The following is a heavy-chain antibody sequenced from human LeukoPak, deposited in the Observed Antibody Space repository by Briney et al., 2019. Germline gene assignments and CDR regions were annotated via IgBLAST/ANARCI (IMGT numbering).Heavy chain of an antibody. CDR1: GGTFSSYA. CDR3: ARVKGLDSSSGYWFDP. Sequence: SVKVSCKASGGTFSSYAISWVRQAPGQGLEWMGGITPIFGTANYAQKFQGRVTITTDESTSTAYMELSSLRSEDTAVYYCARVKGLDSSSGYWFDPWGQGTLVTVSS. V-gene: IGHV1-69*05. D-gene: IGHD6-6*01. J-gene: IGHJ5*02. CDR2: ITPIFGTA.